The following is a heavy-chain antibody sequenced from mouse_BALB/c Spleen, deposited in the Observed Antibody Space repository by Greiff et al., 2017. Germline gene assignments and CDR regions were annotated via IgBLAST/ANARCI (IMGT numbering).Heavy chain of an antibody. CDR2: ISSGGGST. D-gene: IGHD2-12*01. V-gene: IGHV5-12-1*01. CDR1: GFAFSSYD. J-gene: IGHJ4*01. CDR3: ARHGGLRRMDY. Sequence: DVQLVESGGGLVKPGGSLKLSCAASGFAFSSYDMSWVRQTPEKRLEWVAYISSGGGSTYYPDTVKCRFTISRDNAKNTLYLQMSSLKSEDTAMYYCARHGGLRRMDYWGQGTSVTVSS.